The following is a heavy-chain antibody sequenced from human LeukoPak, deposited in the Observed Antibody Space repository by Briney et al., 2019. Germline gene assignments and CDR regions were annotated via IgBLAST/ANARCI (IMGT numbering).Heavy chain of an antibody. CDR3: ARDGDGYNIY. CDR1: GGTFSSYA. D-gene: IGHD5-12*01. V-gene: IGHV1-69*04. Sequence: SVKVSCKASGGTFSSYAIGWVRQAPGQGLEWMGRIIPILGIANYAQKFQGRVTITADKSTSTAYMELSSLRSEDTAVYYCARDGDGYNIYWGQGTLVTVSS. CDR2: IIPILGIA. J-gene: IGHJ4*02.